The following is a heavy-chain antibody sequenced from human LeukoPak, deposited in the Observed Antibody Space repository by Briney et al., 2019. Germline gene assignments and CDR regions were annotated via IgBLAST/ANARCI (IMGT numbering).Heavy chain of an antibody. CDR2: ISYDATQK. CDR3: ARAPSAAWHNFDY. D-gene: IGHD1-26*01. CDR1: GFPFSDYT. V-gene: IGHV3-30*04. Sequence: GGSLRLSCTASGFPFSDYTMHWLCQAPGKGLEWVAVISYDATQKYYVDSVQGRFTISRDNSRNTLYLQMNSLRPEDTAFYFCARAPSAAWHNFDYWGQGTLVTVSS. J-gene: IGHJ4*01.